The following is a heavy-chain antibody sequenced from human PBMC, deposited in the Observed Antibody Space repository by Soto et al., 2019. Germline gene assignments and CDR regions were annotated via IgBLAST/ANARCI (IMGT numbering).Heavy chain of an antibody. CDR3: ARELNVLLWFGELSAPLSTGFDY. V-gene: IGHV1-8*01. D-gene: IGHD3-10*01. CDR2: MNPNSGNT. CDR1: GYTFTSYD. J-gene: IGHJ4*02. Sequence: ASVKVSCKASGYTFTSYDINWVRQATGQGLEWMGWMNPNSGNTGYAQKFQGRVTMTRNTSISTAYMELSSLRSEDMAVYYCARELNVLLWFGELSAPLSTGFDYWGQGTLVTVSS.